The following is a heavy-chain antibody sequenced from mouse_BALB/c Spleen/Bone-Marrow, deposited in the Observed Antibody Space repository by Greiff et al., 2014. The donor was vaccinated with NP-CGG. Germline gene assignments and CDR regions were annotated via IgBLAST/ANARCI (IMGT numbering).Heavy chain of an antibody. Sequence: EVKLMESGGGLVKPGGSLKLSCAASGFTFSSYAMSWVRQTPEKRLEWVASISSGGSTYYPDSVKGRFTIFRDNARNILYLQMSSLRSEDTAMYYCARDDYDDQYYFDYWGQGTTLTVSS. CDR2: ISSGGST. CDR3: ARDDYDDQYYFDY. D-gene: IGHD2-4*01. CDR1: GFTFSSYA. J-gene: IGHJ2*01. V-gene: IGHV5-6-5*01.